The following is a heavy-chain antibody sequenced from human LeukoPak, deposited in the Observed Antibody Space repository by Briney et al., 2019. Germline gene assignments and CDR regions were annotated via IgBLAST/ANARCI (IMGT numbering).Heavy chain of an antibody. D-gene: IGHD1-26*01. J-gene: IGHJ3*02. Sequence: GGSLRLSCAASGFTFSSYWMHWVRQAPGKGLVWVSRINSDGSSTSYADSVKGRFTISRDNAKNTLYLQMNSLRAEDTAVYYCASRVGAKGAFDIWGQGTMVTVSS. CDR1: GFTFSSYW. CDR2: INSDGSST. V-gene: IGHV3-74*01. CDR3: ASRVGAKGAFDI.